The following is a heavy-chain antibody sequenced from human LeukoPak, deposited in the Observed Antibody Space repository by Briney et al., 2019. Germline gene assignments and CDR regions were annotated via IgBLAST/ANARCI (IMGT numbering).Heavy chain of an antibody. CDR3: ASSFRSSSWCSIDY. D-gene: IGHD6-13*01. CDR2: IIPIFGTA. Sequence: ASVKVSCKASGGTFSSYAISWVRQAPGQGLEWMGGIIPIFGTANYAQKFQGRVTITADESTSTAYMELSSLRSEDTAVYYCASSFRSSSWCSIDYWGQGTLVTVSS. V-gene: IGHV1-69*13. CDR1: GGTFSSYA. J-gene: IGHJ4*02.